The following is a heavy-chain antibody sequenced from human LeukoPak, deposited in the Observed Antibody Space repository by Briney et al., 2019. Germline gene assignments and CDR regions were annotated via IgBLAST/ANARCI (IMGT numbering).Heavy chain of an antibody. CDR1: GFTFSSYS. CDR3: AKVPRYCSSTSCFGGHYYYYYMDV. D-gene: IGHD2-2*01. J-gene: IGHJ6*03. CDR2: ISSSSSTI. Sequence: GGSLRLSCAASGFTFSSYSMNWVRQAPGKGLEWVSYISSSSSTIYYADSVKGRFTISRDNSKNTLYLQMNSLRAEDTAVYYCAKVPRYCSSTSCFGGHYYYYYMDVWGKGTTVTVSS. V-gene: IGHV3-48*01.